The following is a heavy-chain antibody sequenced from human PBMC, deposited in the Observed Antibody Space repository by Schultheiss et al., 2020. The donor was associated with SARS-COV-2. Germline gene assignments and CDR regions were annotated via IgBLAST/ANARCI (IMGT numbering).Heavy chain of an antibody. J-gene: IGHJ4*02. CDR1: GFTVSSND. V-gene: IGHV3-66*01. D-gene: IGHD2-15*01. CDR2: TYSGGSI. Sequence: GGSLRLSCTASGFTVSSNDMSWVRQAPGKGLEWVSVTYSGGSIYYADSVKGRFTISRDNAKNSLYLQMNSLRAEDTAVYYCARDRDGGSCYSDWGQGTLVTVSS. CDR3: ARDRDGGSCYSD.